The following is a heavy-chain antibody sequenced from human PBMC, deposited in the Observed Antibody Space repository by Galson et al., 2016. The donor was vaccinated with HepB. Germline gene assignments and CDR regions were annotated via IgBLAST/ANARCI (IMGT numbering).Heavy chain of an antibody. Sequence: SLRLSCAGSGFTFRRFGMHWVRQAPGKGLEWVAVISYDGVSKFYADSVQGRFTISRDNSRNTLYLQMNSLRAEDTAVYYCARDLGGSSCLDYWGQGTLVTVSS. CDR1: GFTFRRFG. CDR2: ISYDGVSK. V-gene: IGHV3-33*08. J-gene: IGHJ4*02. CDR3: ARDLGGSSCLDY. D-gene: IGHD6-6*01.